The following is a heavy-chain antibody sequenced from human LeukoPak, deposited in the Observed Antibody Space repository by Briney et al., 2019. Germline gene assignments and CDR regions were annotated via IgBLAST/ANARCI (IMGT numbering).Heavy chain of an antibody. CDR1: GFTFSSYA. J-gene: IGHJ5*02. CDR2: ISGSGGST. D-gene: IGHD3-3*01. V-gene: IGHV3-23*01. CDR3: AKDTRYYDFWSGYYVNWFDP. Sequence: PGGSLRLSCAASGFTFSSYAMSWVRQAPGKGLEWVSAISGSGGSTYYADSVKGRFTISRDNSKNTLYLQMNSLRAEDTAVYYCAKDTRYYDFWSGYYVNWFDPWGQGTLVTVSS.